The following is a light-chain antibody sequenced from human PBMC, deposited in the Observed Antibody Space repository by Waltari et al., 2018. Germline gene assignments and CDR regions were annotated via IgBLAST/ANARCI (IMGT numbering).Light chain of an antibody. CDR2: SND. Sequence: QSVLTPPPSASGPPGQRVTISCSGSSSNIGANTVNWFQHLPGTAPKLLIYSNDQRPSGVPDRFSGSKSGTSASLAISGLRSEDEAFYFCAAWDDSLNGLWVFGGGTKLTVL. V-gene: IGLV1-44*01. CDR3: AAWDDSLNGLWV. J-gene: IGLJ3*02. CDR1: SSNIGANT.